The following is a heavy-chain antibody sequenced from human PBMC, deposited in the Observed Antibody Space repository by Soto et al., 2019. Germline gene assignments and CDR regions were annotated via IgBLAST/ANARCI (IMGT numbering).Heavy chain of an antibody. Sequence: ASVKVSCKASGYTFTSYAMHWVRQAPGQRLEWMGWINAGNGNTKYSQKFQGRVTITRDTSASTAYMELSSLRSEDTAVYYCARSGGSGEYYYYGMDVWGQGTTVTVSS. CDR2: INAGNGNT. J-gene: IGHJ6*02. D-gene: IGHD2-15*01. V-gene: IGHV1-3*01. CDR3: ARSGGSGEYYYYGMDV. CDR1: GYTFTSYA.